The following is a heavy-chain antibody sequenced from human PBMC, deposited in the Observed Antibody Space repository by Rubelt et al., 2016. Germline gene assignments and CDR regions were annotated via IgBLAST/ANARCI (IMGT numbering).Heavy chain of an antibody. CDR1: GGSISSYY. CDR3: ARGREVLRLLDI. J-gene: IGHJ3*02. V-gene: IGHV4-59*12. Sequence: QVQLQESGPGLVRPSETLSLTCTVSGGSISSYYWSWIRQPPGKGLEWIGYIYYSGSANYNPSLKSRVTISVDTSKNQFSPKLSSVTAADTAVYYCARGREVLRLLDIWSQGTWVTVSS. D-gene: IGHD2-15*01. CDR2: IYYSGSA.